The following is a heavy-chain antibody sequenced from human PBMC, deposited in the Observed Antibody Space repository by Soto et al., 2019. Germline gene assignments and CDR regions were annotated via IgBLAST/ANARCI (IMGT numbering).Heavy chain of an antibody. D-gene: IGHD6-6*01. CDR1: GGTFSSYA. V-gene: IGHV1-69*12. CDR3: ASHGLRAARRDYYYYGMDV. CDR2: IIPIFGTA. Sequence: QVQLVQSGAEVKKPGSSVKVSCKASGGTFSSYAISWVRQAPGQGLEWMGGIIPIFGTANYAQKFQGRVTSTADESTRTAYMELSSLRSEDTAVYYCASHGLRAARRDYYYYGMDVWGQGTTVTVSS. J-gene: IGHJ6*02.